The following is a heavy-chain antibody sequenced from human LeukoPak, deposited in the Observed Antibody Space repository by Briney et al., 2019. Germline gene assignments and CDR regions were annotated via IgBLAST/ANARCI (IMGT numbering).Heavy chain of an antibody. V-gene: IGHV3-48*01. Sequence: GGSLRLSCVVSGFMVSRNYMTWVRQAPGKGLEWVSYISSSSSTIYYADSVKGRFTISRDNAKNSLYLQMNSLRAEDTAVYYCARGGVRGIIPYYYYMDVWGKGTTVTVSS. CDR3: ARGGVRGIIPYYYYMDV. CDR1: GFMVSRNY. CDR2: ISSSSSTI. J-gene: IGHJ6*03. D-gene: IGHD3-10*01.